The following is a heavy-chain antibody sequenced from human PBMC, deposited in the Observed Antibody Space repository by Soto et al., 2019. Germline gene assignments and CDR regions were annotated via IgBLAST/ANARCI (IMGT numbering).Heavy chain of an antibody. J-gene: IGHJ6*02. CDR3: ARDQSGTNEEV. D-gene: IGHD1-1*01. CDR1: AFTFSSYG. V-gene: IGHV3-33*01. Sequence: RVSWAASAFTFSSYGMQLVREAPGKVLGWVAVVWYDVSNKYYADSVKGRFTISRDNSKNTLYLQMNSLRAEDTAVYYCARDQSGTNEEVWGQGTTVTVSS. CDR2: VWYDVSNK.